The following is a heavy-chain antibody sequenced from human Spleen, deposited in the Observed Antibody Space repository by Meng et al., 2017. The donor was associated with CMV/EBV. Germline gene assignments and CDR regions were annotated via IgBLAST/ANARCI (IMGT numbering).Heavy chain of an antibody. D-gene: IGHD6-6*01. CDR2: MNPNSGNT. Sequence: ASVKVSCKGSGYTFSRYGINWVRQATGQGLEWMGWMNPNSGNTGYAQKFQGRVTMTRNTSISTAYMELSSLRSEDTAVYYCALIRSIAAPADYWGQGTLVTVSS. V-gene: IGHV1-8*01. J-gene: IGHJ4*02. CDR1: GYTFSRYG. CDR3: ALIRSIAAPADY.